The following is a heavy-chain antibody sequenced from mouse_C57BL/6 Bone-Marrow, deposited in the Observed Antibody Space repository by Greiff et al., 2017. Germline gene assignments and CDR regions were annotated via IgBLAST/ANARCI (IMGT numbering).Heavy chain of an antibody. Sequence: QVQLQQSGPELVKPGASVKISCKASGYAFSSSWMNWVKQRPGKGLEWIGRIYPGDGDPNYNGKFKGKATLTADKSSSTAYMQRSSLTSEDSAVYFCARGTAQATRAMDYWGQGTSVTVSS. J-gene: IGHJ4*01. V-gene: IGHV1-82*01. CDR3: ARGTAQATRAMDY. CDR1: GYAFSSSW. D-gene: IGHD3-2*02. CDR2: IYPGDGDP.